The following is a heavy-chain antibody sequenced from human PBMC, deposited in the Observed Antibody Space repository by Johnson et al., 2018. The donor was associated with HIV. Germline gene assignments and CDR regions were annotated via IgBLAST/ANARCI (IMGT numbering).Heavy chain of an antibody. Sequence: VLLVESGGAVVRPGGSLRLSCTASGFTFDDYAMHWVRQAPGKGLEWVSGISWNSGSIGYADSVKGRFTISRDNAKNSLYLQMNSLRAEDTALYYCAKDHAAAEGSEGAFDIWGQGTMVTVSS. V-gene: IGHV3-9*01. CDR2: ISWNSGSI. J-gene: IGHJ3*02. CDR1: GFTFDDYA. D-gene: IGHD6-13*01. CDR3: AKDHAAAEGSEGAFDI.